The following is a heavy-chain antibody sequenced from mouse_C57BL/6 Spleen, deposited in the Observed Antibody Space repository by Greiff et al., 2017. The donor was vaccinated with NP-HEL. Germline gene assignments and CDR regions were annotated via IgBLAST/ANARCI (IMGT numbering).Heavy chain of an antibody. V-gene: IGHV3-6*01. J-gene: IGHJ2*01. D-gene: IGHD1-3*01. CDR2: ISYDGSN. Sequence: DVKLQESGPGLVKPSQSLSLTCSVTGYSITSGYYWNWIRQFPGNKLEWMGYISYDGSNNYNPSLKNRISITRDTSKNQFFLKLNSVTTEDTATYYCARGSKVFFDYWGQGTTLTVSS. CDR1: GYSITSGYY. CDR3: ARGSKVFFDY.